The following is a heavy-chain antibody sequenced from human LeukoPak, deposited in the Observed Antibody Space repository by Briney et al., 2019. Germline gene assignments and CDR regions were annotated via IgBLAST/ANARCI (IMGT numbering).Heavy chain of an antibody. D-gene: IGHD2-15*01. CDR1: GYTFTSYY. J-gene: IGHJ3*02. CDR3: ARDSLSGDDAFDI. V-gene: IGHV1-46*01. Sequence: ASVKVPCKASGYTFTSYYMHWVRQAPGQGLEWMGIINPRGGSTSYAQKFQGRVTMTRDTSTSTVYMELSSLRSEDTAVYYCARDSLSGDDAFDIWGQGTMVTVSS. CDR2: INPRGGST.